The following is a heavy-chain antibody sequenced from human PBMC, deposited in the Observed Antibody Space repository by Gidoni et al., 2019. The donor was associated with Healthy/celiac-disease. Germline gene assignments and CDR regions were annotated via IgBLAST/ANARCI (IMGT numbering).Heavy chain of an antibody. CDR1: GFTLSSYA. Sequence: VQLLEPGGGLVQPGGSLSTSCSAYGFTLSSYARSWVRQAPGKVQEWVSALSGSGGSTYYADSGKGRFTISRDNSKNPLYLQMNSLRAEDTAVYYCAKDQNPRVVAARYFDYWGQGTLVTVSS. J-gene: IGHJ4*02. CDR2: LSGSGGST. D-gene: IGHD6-6*01. CDR3: AKDQNPRVVAARYFDY. V-gene: IGHV3-23*01.